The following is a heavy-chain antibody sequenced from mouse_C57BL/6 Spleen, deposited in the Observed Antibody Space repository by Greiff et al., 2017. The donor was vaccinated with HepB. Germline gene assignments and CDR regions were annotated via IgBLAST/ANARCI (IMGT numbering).Heavy chain of an antibody. D-gene: IGHD1-1*01. CDR2: IDPSDSYT. CDR1: GYTFTSYW. CDR3: AREDDYYGSSYGAY. J-gene: IGHJ3*01. Sequence: QVQLKQSGAELVMPGASVKLSCKASGYTFTSYWMHWVKQRPGQGLEWIGEIDPSDSYTNYNQKFKGKSTLTVDKSSSTAYMQLSSLTSEDSAVYYCAREDDYYGSSYGAYWGQGTLVTVSA. V-gene: IGHV1-69*01.